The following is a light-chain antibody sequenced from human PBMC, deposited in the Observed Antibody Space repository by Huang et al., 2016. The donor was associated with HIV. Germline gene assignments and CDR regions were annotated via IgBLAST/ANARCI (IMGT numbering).Light chain of an antibody. CDR1: QTIGTY. CDR3: QQRRSWPLT. CDR2: DGS. Sequence: EVVLTPSPPTLSLFPGETATLSCRASQTIGTYVAWYHQRPGQGPRLLIYDGSNRADGVPARISGGGSGTTFTLSISGLESEDFGVYYCQQRRSWPLTFGGGTKVEV. V-gene: IGKV3-11*01. J-gene: IGKJ4*01.